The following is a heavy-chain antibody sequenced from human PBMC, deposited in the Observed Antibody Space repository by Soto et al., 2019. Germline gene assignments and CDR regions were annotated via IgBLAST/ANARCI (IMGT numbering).Heavy chain of an antibody. CDR2: ISAYNGNT. CDR3: ARDGVVVVAATNWFDP. V-gene: IGHV1-18*01. J-gene: IGHJ5*02. Sequence: ASVKVSCKASGYTFTSYGISWVRQAPGQGLEWMGWISAYNGNTNYAQKLQGRVTMTTDTSMSTAYMELRSLRSDDTAVYYCARDGVVVVAATNWFDPWGQGTLVTVSS. D-gene: IGHD2-15*01. CDR1: GYTFTSYG.